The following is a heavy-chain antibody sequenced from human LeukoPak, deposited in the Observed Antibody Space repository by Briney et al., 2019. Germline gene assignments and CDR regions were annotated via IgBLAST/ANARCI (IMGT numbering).Heavy chain of an antibody. CDR3: AKFHAVTIGPVAIDY. Sequence: QSGGSLRLSCAASGFTLSSYAMSWVRQAPGKGLEWVSAISGSGGNAYYADSVKGRFTISRDNSKNTLYLQMNSLRAEDTAVYYCAKFHAVTIGPVAIDYWGQGTLVTVSS. D-gene: IGHD4-17*01. J-gene: IGHJ4*02. V-gene: IGHV3-23*01. CDR2: ISGSGGNA. CDR1: GFTLSSYA.